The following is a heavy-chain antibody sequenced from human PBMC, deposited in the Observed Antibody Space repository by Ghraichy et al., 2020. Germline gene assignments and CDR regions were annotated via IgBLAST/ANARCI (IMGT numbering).Heavy chain of an antibody. V-gene: IGHV4-34*01. CDR2: INHSGST. CDR3: ARPQKAGYHYWYFDL. CDR1: GGSFSGYY. D-gene: IGHD2-2*01. J-gene: IGHJ2*01. Sequence: SETLSLTCAVYGGSFSGYYWSWIRQPPGKGLEWIGEINHSGSTNYNPSLKSRVTISVDTSKNQFSLKLSSVTAADTAVYYCARPQKAGYHYWYFDLWGRGTLVTVSS.